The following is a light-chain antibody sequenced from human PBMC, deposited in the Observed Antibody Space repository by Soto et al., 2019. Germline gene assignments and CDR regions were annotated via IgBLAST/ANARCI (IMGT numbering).Light chain of an antibody. Sequence: DIQLTHSPSTLSASVGDRVTITCRASQRMTSWLAWYQQKPGKAPKLLIYKASTLKSGVPSRFSGSGSGTEFTLTISSLQPDDFATYYCQHYNSYSEAFGQGTKVDI. CDR1: QRMTSW. J-gene: IGKJ1*01. CDR3: QHYNSYSEA. CDR2: KAS. V-gene: IGKV1-5*03.